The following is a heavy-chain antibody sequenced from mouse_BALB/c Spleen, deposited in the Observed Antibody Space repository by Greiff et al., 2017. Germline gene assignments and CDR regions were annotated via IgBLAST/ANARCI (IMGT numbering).Heavy chain of an antibody. CDR2: INPSTGYT. V-gene: IGHV1-7*01. CDR3: ARERNGDD. CDR1: GYTFTSYW. J-gene: IGHJ2*01. Sequence: QVQLQQSGAELAKPGASVKMSCKASGYTFTSYWMHWVKQRPGQGLEWIGYINPSTGYTEYNQKFKDKATLTADKSSSTAYMQLSSLTSEDSAVYYCARERNGDDWGQGTTLTVSS.